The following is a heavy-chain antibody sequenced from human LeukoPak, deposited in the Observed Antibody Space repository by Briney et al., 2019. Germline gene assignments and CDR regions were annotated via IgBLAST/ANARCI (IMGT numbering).Heavy chain of an antibody. J-gene: IGHJ3*02. CDR3: AKDPNADYISAFDI. D-gene: IGHD4-17*01. Sequence: TGGSLRLSCAASGFTFSTYAMSWVRQAPGKGLEFVSAISGGRGSTYYADSVKGRFTISRDNSRNTVYLQMNSLRAEDTALYYCAKDPNADYISAFDIWGQGTMVTVSS. CDR2: ISGGRGST. CDR1: GFTFSTYA. V-gene: IGHV3-23*01.